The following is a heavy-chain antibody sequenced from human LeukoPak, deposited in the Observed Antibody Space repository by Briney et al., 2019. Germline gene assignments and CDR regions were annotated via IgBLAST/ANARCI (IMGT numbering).Heavy chain of an antibody. D-gene: IGHD2-21*02. V-gene: IGHV3-7*01. CDR2: IKQDGSEK. CDR3: ARVGCGGDCYHFDY. J-gene: IGHJ4*02. CDR1: GFTFSSYW. Sequence: PGGSLRISCAASGFTFSSYWMSWVRQAPGKGLEWVANIKQDGSEKYYVDSVKGRFTISRDNAKNSLYLQMNSLRAEDTAVYYCARVGCGGDCYHFDYWGQGTLVTVSS.